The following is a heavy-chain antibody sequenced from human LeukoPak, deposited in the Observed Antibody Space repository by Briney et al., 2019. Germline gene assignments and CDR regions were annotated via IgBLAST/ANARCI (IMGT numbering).Heavy chain of an antibody. J-gene: IGHJ4*02. Sequence: HPGGSLRLSCAASGFTVSSNYMSWVRQAPGKGLVWLSHIKFDGSSTNYADSVKGRFTISRDNAKNTLYLQMNSLRAEDTAVYYCARTGYYNGHDFWGQGTLVTVSP. CDR3: ARTGYYNGHDF. CDR1: GFTVSSNY. V-gene: IGHV3-74*01. CDR2: IKFDGSST. D-gene: IGHD5-24*01.